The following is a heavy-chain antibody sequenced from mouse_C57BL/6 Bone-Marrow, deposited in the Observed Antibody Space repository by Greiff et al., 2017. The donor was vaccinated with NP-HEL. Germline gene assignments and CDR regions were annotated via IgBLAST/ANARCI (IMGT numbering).Heavy chain of an antibody. D-gene: IGHD2-5*01. J-gene: IGHJ3*01. Sequence: DVQLQESGTVLARPGASVKMSCKTSGYTFTSYWMHWVKQRPGQGLEWIGAIYPGNSDTSYNQKFKGKAKLTAVTSASTAYMELSSLTNEDSAVYYCTYSNYEGFAYWGQGTLVTVSA. CDR3: TYSNYEGFAY. CDR2: IYPGNSDT. V-gene: IGHV1-5*01. CDR1: GYTFTSYW.